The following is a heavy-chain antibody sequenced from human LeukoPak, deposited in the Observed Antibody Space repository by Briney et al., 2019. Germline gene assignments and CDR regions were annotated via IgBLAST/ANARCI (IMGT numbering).Heavy chain of an antibody. D-gene: IGHD3-3*01. CDR1: GYSFTSYH. V-gene: IGHV1-46*01. CDR2: INPSGGST. Sequence: ASVKVSCKASGYSFTSYHIHWVRQAPGQGLEWMGFINPSGGSTNYAQKLQGRVTMTRDMSTSTVYMELSSLRSEDTAVYYCARAGYDFWSGYSTNFDYWGQGTLVTVSS. CDR3: ARAGYDFWSGYSTNFDY. J-gene: IGHJ4*02.